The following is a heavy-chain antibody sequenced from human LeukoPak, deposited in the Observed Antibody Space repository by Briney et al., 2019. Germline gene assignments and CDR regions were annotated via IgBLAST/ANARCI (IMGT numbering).Heavy chain of an antibody. J-gene: IGHJ3*02. CDR2: IYPGDSDT. CDR1: GYSFTSYW. D-gene: IGHD6-13*01. V-gene: IGHV5-51*01. Sequence: GESLKISCKGSGYSFTSYWIGWVRQMPGKGLEWMGIIYPGDSDTRYSPSFQGQVTISADKSISTAYLQWSSLKASDTAMYYCAGAIAAAGRGRSDAFDIWGQGTMVTVSS. CDR3: AGAIAAAGRGRSDAFDI.